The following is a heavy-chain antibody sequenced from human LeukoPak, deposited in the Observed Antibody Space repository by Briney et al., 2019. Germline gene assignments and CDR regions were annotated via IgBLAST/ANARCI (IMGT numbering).Heavy chain of an antibody. J-gene: IGHJ6*03. V-gene: IGHV1-69*05. CDR2: IIPIFGTA. CDR3: ARDRGGVSFYYYFMDG. Sequence: SVKVSCKASGGTFSSYAISWVRQAPGQGLEWMGRIIPIFGTANYAQKFQGRVTITTDESTSTAYMELSSLRFEDTAVYYCARDRGGVSFYYYFMDGWGKGTTVTVSS. D-gene: IGHD3-10*01. CDR1: GGTFSSYA.